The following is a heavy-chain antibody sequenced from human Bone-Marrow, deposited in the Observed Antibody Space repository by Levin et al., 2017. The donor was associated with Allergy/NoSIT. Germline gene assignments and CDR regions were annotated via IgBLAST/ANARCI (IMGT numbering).Heavy chain of an antibody. Sequence: KPSETLSLTCTVSGYSISSGYYWGWIRQPPGKGLEWIGSIYHSGSTYYNPSLKSRVTISVDTSKNQFSLKLSSVTAADTAVYYCAREGVGYCISTSCYLRNWFDPWGQGTLVTVSS. V-gene: IGHV4-38-2*02. D-gene: IGHD2-2*01. CDR1: GYSISSGYY. J-gene: IGHJ5*02. CDR3: AREGVGYCISTSCYLRNWFDP. CDR2: IYHSGST.